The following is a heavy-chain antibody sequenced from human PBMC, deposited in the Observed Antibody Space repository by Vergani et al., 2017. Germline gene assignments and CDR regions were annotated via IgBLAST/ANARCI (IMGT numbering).Heavy chain of an antibody. D-gene: IGHD2-15*01. CDR2: IHTSGST. Sequence: QVQLQESGPGLVKPSQTLSLTCTVSGGSINSHNYYWSWIRQPAGKGLEWIGRIHTSGSTNYNPSLKSRVTMSEETSKNQFSLNLTSVTAADTAVYFCARRSGGYYSGGKVHPLRTAFDVWGHGTVVTVSS. J-gene: IGHJ3*01. CDR1: GGSINSHNYY. CDR3: ARRSGGYYSGGKVHPLRTAFDV. V-gene: IGHV4-61*02.